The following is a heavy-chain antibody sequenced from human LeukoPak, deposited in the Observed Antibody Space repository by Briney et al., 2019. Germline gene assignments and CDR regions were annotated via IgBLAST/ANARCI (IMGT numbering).Heavy chain of an antibody. CDR2: IYSGGST. CDR3: ARAQWRTYSYYYMDV. CDR1: GFTVSFNY. V-gene: IGHV3-53*01. J-gene: IGHJ6*03. D-gene: IGHD6-19*01. Sequence: GGSLRLSCAASGFTVSFNYMSWVRQAPGKGLEWISVIYSGGSTYYADSVKGRFTISRDDYKNTLYLQMNSLRAEDTAIYYCARAQWRTYSYYYMDVWGKGTTVTVSS.